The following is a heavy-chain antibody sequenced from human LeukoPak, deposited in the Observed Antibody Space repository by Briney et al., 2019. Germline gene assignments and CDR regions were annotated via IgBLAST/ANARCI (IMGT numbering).Heavy chain of an antibody. Sequence: AASMKVSCKSSGFTFTDHYIHWVRQAPGQGLEWMGYIGPHSTFTSSPQEFQGRVTMTRDTSMTTAYMELTRLTSDDTAVYCCVREGEGPLSKDFDYWGQGTLVTVSS. CDR2: IGPHSTFT. J-gene: IGHJ4*02. V-gene: IGHV1-2*02. CDR3: VREGEGPLSKDFDY. CDR1: GFTFTDHY. D-gene: IGHD2/OR15-2a*01.